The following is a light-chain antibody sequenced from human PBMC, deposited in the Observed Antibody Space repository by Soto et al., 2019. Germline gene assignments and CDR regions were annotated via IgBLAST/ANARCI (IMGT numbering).Light chain of an antibody. V-gene: IGKV3-11*01. CDR1: QSVSSY. Sequence: DIVLTQSPATLSLSPGERATLSCRASQSVSSYLAWYQQKPGQAPRLLIYDAINRATGIPARFSGSGSGTDFTLTISSLEPEDFAVYYCQQRSNRPLTFGGGTKVDIK. J-gene: IGKJ4*01. CDR3: QQRSNRPLT. CDR2: DAI.